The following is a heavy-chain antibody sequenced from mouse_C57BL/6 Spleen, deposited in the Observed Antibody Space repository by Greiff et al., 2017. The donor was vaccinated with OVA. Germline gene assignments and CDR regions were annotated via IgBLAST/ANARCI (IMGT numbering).Heavy chain of an antibody. CDR2: IYPRSGNT. CDR1: GYTFTSYG. V-gene: IGHV1-81*01. CDR3: ARLVGSSYWYFDV. J-gene: IGHJ1*03. Sequence: VQLQQSGAELARPGASVKLSCKASGYTFTSYGISWVKQRTGQGLEWIGEIYPRSGNTYYNEKFKGKAPLTADKSSSTAYMELRSLTSEDSAVYFCARLVGSSYWYFDVWGTGTTVTVSS. D-gene: IGHD1-1*01.